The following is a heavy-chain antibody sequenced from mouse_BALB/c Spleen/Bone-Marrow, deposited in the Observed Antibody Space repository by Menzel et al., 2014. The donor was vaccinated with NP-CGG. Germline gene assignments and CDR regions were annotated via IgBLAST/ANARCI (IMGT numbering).Heavy chain of an antibody. J-gene: IGHJ4*01. V-gene: IGHV1-9*01. CDR1: GYTFSSYW. CDR3: ASRYDTMDY. Sequence: VQLQQSGAELMKPGASVKISCKATGYTFSSYWIEWVKQRPGHGLEWIGEILPGSGSIKYNEKFKGKATFTADTSSNTAYMQLSSLTSEDSAVYYCASRYDTMDYWGQGTSVTVSS. CDR2: ILPGSGSI.